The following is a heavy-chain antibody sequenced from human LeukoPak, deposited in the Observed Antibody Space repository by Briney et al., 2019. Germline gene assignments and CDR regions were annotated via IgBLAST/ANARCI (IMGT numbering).Heavy chain of an antibody. J-gene: IGHJ5*02. CDR1: GGTFSSYA. CDR2: IIPIFGTA. V-gene: IGHV1-69*05. CDR3: ARDRRGINWFDP. Sequence: GASVKVSCKASGGTFSSYAISWVRQAPGQGLEWMGGIIPIFGTANYAQKFQGRVTITTDESTSTAYMELSSLRSEDTAVYYCARDRRGINWFDPWGQGTLVTVPS. D-gene: IGHD3-10*01.